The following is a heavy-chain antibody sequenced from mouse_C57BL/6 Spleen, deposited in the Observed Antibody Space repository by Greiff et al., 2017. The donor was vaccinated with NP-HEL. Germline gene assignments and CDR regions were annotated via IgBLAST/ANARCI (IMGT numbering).Heavy chain of an antibody. V-gene: IGHV1-74*01. D-gene: IGHD1-1*01. CDR1: GYTFTSYW. J-gene: IGHJ1*03. Sequence: QVQLKQPGAELVKPGASVKVSCKASGYTFTSYWMHWVKQRPGQGLEWIGRIHPSDSDTNYNQKFKGKATLTVDKSSSTAYMQLSSLTSEDSAVYYCAISHYYYGSSSQWYFDVWGTGTTVTVSS. CDR2: IHPSDSDT. CDR3: AISHYYYGSSSQWYFDV.